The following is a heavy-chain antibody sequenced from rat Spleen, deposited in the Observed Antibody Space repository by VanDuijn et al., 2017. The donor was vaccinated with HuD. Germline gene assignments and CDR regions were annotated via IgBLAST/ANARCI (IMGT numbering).Heavy chain of an antibody. J-gene: IGHJ2*01. CDR1: GFTFNNYW. CDR3: ARETGYNSYFDY. Sequence: EVQLVESGGGLVQPGRSLKLSCVASGFTFNNYWMTWIRQAPGKGLEWVAYISAGGGSTYYRDSVKGRFTISRDNAKNTLFLQMDSLRSEDTATYYCARETGYNSYFDYWGQGVMVTVSS. V-gene: IGHV5-27*01. CDR2: ISAGGGST. D-gene: IGHD4-1*01.